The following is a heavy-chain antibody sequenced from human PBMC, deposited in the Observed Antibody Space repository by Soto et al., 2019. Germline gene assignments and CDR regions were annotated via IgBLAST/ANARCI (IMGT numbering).Heavy chain of an antibody. CDR3: ANTGAYGSGSYPFLFDY. D-gene: IGHD3-10*01. V-gene: IGHV3-23*01. CDR2: ISGSGGST. CDR1: GFTFSSYA. J-gene: IGHJ4*02. Sequence: GSLRLSCAASGFTFSSYAMSWVRQAPGKGLEWVSAISGSGGSTYYADSVKGRFTISRDNSKNTLYLQMNSLRAEDTAVYYCANTGAYGSGSYPFLFDYWGQGTLVTVSS.